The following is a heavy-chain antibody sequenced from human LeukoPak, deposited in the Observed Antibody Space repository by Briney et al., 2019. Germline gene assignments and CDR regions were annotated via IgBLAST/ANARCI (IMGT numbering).Heavy chain of an antibody. CDR2: IYYSGNT. D-gene: IGHD3-3*01. V-gene: IGHV4-59*01. Sequence: PSETLSLTCTVSGGHISSYYWSWIRQPPGKGLGWIGYIYYSGNTNYNPSLKSRVTISVHTSKNQFSLKLSSVSAADTAVYYCARAWSWFDPWGQGTLVTVSS. J-gene: IGHJ5*02. CDR3: ARAWSWFDP. CDR1: GGHISSYY.